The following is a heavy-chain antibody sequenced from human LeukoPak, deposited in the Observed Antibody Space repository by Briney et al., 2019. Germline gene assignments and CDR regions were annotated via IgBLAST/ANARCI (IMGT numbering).Heavy chain of an antibody. D-gene: IGHD2-2*01. V-gene: IGHV3-21*01. J-gene: IGHJ6*02. Sequence: GGSLRLSCAASGFTFSSYSMNWVRQAPGKGLEWVSFISSSSYIYYADSVKGRFTISRDNAKNSLYLQMNSLRAEDTAVYYCARKYCSSTSCHNHYGMDVWGQGTTVTVSS. CDR2: ISSSSYI. CDR3: ARKYCSSTSCHNHYGMDV. CDR1: GFTFSSYS.